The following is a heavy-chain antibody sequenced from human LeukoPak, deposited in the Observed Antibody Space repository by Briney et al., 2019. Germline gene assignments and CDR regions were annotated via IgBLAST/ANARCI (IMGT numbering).Heavy chain of an antibody. Sequence: ESGGSLRLSCAASGFTFSDHAMDWVRQAPGKGLEWVGRIRNKANSYTTEYAASVQGRFTVSRDGSKNSLYLQLNSMKTEDTAVYYCTRLVGANDWGQGTLVTVSS. V-gene: IGHV3-72*01. CDR1: GFTFSDHA. D-gene: IGHD1-26*01. CDR3: TRLVGAND. J-gene: IGHJ4*02. CDR2: IRNKANSYTT.